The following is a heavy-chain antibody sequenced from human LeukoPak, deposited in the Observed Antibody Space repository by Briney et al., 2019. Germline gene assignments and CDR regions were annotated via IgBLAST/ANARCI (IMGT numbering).Heavy chain of an antibody. CDR1: GFTFSSYS. Sequence: GGSLRLSCAASGFTFSSYSMDWVRQAPGKGLEWLSYISSTSSAIYYADSLKGRFTISRDNAKNSLYLQMDSLRAEDTAVYYCARVIGSYGDSAYWGQGTLVTVSS. CDR2: ISSTSSAI. D-gene: IGHD3-16*01. V-gene: IGHV3-48*04. CDR3: ARVIGSYGDSAY. J-gene: IGHJ4*02.